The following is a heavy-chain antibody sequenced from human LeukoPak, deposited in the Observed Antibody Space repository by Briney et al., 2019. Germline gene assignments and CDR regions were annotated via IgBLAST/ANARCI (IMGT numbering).Heavy chain of an antibody. Sequence: SETLSLTCIVSGGSISITTYYWGWMRQPPGKGLEWIGYIYYSGSTNYNPSLKSRVTISVDTSKNQFSLKLSSVTAADTAVYYCARTPARRQWLSWFDPWGQGTLVTVSS. CDR3: ARTPARRQWLSWFDP. CDR1: GGSISITTYY. V-gene: IGHV4-61*05. CDR2: IYYSGST. D-gene: IGHD6-19*01. J-gene: IGHJ5*02.